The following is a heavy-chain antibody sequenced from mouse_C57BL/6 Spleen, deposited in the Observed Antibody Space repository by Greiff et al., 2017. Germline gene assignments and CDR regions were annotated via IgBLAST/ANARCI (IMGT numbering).Heavy chain of an antibody. CDR1: GFTFSSYA. J-gene: IGHJ2*01. CDR3: ARDPRSNYGYFDY. Sequence: VQLVESGGGLVKPGGSLKLSCAASGFTFSSYAMSWVRQTPEKRLEWVATISDGGSYTYYPDNVKGRFTISRDNAKNNLYLQMSHLKSEDTAMYYCARDPRSNYGYFDYWGQGTTLTVSS. D-gene: IGHD2-5*01. CDR2: ISDGGSYT. V-gene: IGHV5-4*01.